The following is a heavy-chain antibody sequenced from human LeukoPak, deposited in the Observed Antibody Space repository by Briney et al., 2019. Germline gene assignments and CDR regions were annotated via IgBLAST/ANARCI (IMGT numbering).Heavy chain of an antibody. CDR2: IYYSGST. CDR1: GGSISSSSYY. CDR3: ARHFIYDSSGSHSNWFDP. V-gene: IGHV4-39*07. J-gene: IGHJ5*02. D-gene: IGHD3-22*01. Sequence: PSETLSLTCTVSGGSISSSSYYWGWIRQPPGKGLEWIGSIYYSGSTYYNPSLKSRVTISVDTSKNQFSLKLSSVTAADTAMYYCARHFIYDSSGSHSNWFDPWGQGTLVTVSS.